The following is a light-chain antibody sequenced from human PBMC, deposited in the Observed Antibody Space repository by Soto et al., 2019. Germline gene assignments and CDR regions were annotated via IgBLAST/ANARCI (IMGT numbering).Light chain of an antibody. J-gene: IGKJ3*01. CDR3: QQYGSSPLFT. V-gene: IGKV3-20*01. CDR1: QSVSSSY. CDR2: GAS. Sequence: EIVLTQSPGTLCLSPGEIATLSCRASQSVSSSYLAWYQQKPGQAPRLLIYGASGRATGIPDRFSGSGSGTDFTLTISRLEPEDFAVYYCQQYGSSPLFTFGPGTKVDIK.